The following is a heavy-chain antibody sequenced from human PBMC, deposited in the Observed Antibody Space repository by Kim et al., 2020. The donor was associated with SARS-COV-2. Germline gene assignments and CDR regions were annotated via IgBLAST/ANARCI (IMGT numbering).Heavy chain of an antibody. CDR2: ISYDGSNK. CDR3: ASVSGGTIAVAGTEDY. CDR1: GFTFSSYA. D-gene: IGHD6-19*01. Sequence: GGSLRLSCAASGFTFSSYAMHWVRQAPGKGLEWVAVISYDGSNKYYADSVKGRFTISRDNSKNTLYLQMNSLRAEDTAVYYCASVSGGTIAVAGTEDYWGQGTLVTVSS. V-gene: IGHV3-30*04. J-gene: IGHJ4*02.